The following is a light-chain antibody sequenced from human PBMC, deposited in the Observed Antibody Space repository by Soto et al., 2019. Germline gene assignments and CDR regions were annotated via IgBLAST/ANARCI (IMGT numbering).Light chain of an antibody. J-gene: IGKJ4*01. CDR2: GVS. CDR3: QQYGGSPLT. Sequence: EIVLTQSPGTLSLSPGDSATLSCRASQSVSSSSLAWYQQKPGQAPRLLFFGVSNRAAGVPDRFGGSGSGTDFTLTISRLETEDFAVYYCQQYGGSPLTFGGGTKVEIK. V-gene: IGKV3-20*01. CDR1: QSVSSSS.